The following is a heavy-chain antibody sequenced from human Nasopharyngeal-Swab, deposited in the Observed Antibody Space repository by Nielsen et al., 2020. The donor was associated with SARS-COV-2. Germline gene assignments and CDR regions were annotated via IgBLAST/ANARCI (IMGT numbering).Heavy chain of an antibody. Sequence: SETLSLTCAVSGYSISSGYYWGWIRQPPGKGLEWSGSIYHSGSTYYNPSLKSRVTISVDTSKNQFSLKLSSVTAADTAVYYCARLGYSYGHFDYWGQGTLVTVSS. D-gene: IGHD5-18*01. V-gene: IGHV4-38-2*01. CDR3: ARLGYSYGHFDY. CDR2: IYHSGST. CDR1: GYSISSGYY. J-gene: IGHJ4*02.